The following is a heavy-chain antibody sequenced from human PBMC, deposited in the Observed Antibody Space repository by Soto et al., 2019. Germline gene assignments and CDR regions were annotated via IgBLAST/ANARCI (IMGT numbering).Heavy chain of an antibody. V-gene: IGHV4-34*01. CDR3: ARGRSSYYGSGSYVAYWFDP. CDR2: INHSGST. Sequence: SETLSLTCAVYGGSFSGYYWSWIRQPPGKGLEWIGEINHSGSTNYNPSLKSRVTISVDTSKNQFSLKLSSVTAADTAVYYCARGRSSYYGSGSYVAYWFDPWGQGTLVTVSS. J-gene: IGHJ5*02. CDR1: GGSFSGYY. D-gene: IGHD3-10*01.